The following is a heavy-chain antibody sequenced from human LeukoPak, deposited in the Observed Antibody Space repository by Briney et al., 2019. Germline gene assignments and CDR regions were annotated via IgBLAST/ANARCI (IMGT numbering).Heavy chain of an antibody. CDR1: GGSISSGGYY. Sequence: SETLSLTCTVSGGSISSGGYYWSWIRQHPGKGLEWIGYIYYSGSTYYNPSLKSRVTISVDTSKNQFSLKLSSVTAADTAVYYCARNTMVRGVSPFDAFDIWGQGTMVTVSS. CDR2: IYYSGST. V-gene: IGHV4-31*03. D-gene: IGHD3-10*01. CDR3: ARNTMVRGVSPFDAFDI. J-gene: IGHJ3*02.